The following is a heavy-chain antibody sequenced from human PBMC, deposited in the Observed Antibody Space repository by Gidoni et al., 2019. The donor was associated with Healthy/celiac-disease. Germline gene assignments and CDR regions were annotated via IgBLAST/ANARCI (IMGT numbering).Heavy chain of an antibody. CDR3: ARGDGYRRFDY. CDR2: IYIGGST. D-gene: IGHD5-12*01. CDR1: GFTVSSNY. V-gene: IGHV3-53*02. Sequence: EVQLVETGGGLIQPGGYLRLSCAASGFTVSSNYMSWVRQAPGKGLEWVSVIYIGGSTYYADSVKGRFTISRDNSKNTLYLQMNSLRAEDTAVYYCARGDGYRRFDYWGQGTLVTVSS. J-gene: IGHJ4*02.